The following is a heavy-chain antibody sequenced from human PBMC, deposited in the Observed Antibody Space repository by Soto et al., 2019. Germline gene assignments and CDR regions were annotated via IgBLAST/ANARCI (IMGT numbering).Heavy chain of an antibody. CDR1: GYNLIDYY. D-gene: IGHD3-9*01. CDR3: ARPPGYISDWYYFDL. J-gene: IGHJ4*02. V-gene: IGHV1-2*02. Sequence: QVQLVQSGAEVKKPGASVKVSCEASGYNLIDYYIHWVRQAPGQGFECMGRNSPKSGGTNHAQKFEGRVTMNWDTSLNTAYMELNSLKSDDTAVYYCARPPGYISDWYYFDLWGQGNRVTVSS. CDR2: NSPKSGGT.